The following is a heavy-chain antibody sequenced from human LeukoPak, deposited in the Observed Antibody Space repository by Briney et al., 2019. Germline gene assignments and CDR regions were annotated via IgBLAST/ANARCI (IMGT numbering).Heavy chain of an antibody. D-gene: IGHD1-26*01. V-gene: IGHV3-15*01. CDR1: GFSFSNAW. Sequence: GGSLRLSCAASGFSFSNAWMSWVRQAPGKGLEWVGRIKSKTDGGTTDYAAPVKGRFTISRDDSKNTLYLQMNSLKTEDTAVYYCTTSPFMGSFDPWGQGTLVTVSS. J-gene: IGHJ5*02. CDR2: IKSKTDGGTT. CDR3: TTSPFMGSFDP.